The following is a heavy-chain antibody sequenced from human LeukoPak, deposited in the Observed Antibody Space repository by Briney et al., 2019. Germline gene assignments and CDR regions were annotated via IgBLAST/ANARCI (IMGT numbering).Heavy chain of an antibody. CDR1: GFIVSSNY. CDR2: IYSNIGT. J-gene: IGHJ6*02. V-gene: IGHV3-53*01. D-gene: IGHD3-16*02. CDR3: TRDYRGKDV. Sequence: PGGSLRLSCAASGFIVSSNYMSWVRQAPGKGLEWVSVIYSNIGTYYADSVKGRFTISRDNSKNTLHLQMNSLRVEDTAVYYCTRDYRGKDVWGRGTTVTVSS.